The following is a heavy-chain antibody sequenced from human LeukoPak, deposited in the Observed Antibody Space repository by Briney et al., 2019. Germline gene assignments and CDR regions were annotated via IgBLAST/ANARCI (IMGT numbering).Heavy chain of an antibody. D-gene: IGHD6-6*01. CDR2: ISYDGSNK. Sequence: GRSLRLSCAPSGFTFSSYAMHGVRHAPDKGLECVAVISYDGSNKYYADSVKGRFTISRDNSKNTLYLQMNSLRAEDTAVYYCARDKYSSSSAPDYWGQGTLVTVSS. V-gene: IGHV3-30*01. CDR3: ARDKYSSSSAPDY. CDR1: GFTFSSYA. J-gene: IGHJ4*02.